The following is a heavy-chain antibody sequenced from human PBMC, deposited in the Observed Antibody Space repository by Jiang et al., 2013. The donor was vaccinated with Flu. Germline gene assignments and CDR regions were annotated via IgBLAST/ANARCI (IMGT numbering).Heavy chain of an antibody. CDR1: GGTFSSYA. CDR3: AIEMATMGAFDI. CDR2: IIPILGIA. D-gene: IGHD5-24*01. V-gene: IGHV1-69*04. J-gene: IGHJ3*02. Sequence: SGAEVKKPGSSVKVSCKASGGTFSSYAISWVRQAPGQGLEWMGRIIPILGIANYAQKFQGRVTITADKSTSTAYMELSSLRSEDTAVYYCAIEMATMGAFDIWGQGTMVTVSS.